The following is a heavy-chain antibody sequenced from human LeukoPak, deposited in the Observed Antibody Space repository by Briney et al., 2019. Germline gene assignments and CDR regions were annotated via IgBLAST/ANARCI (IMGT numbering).Heavy chain of an antibody. J-gene: IGHJ4*02. Sequence: LSLTCAVYGGSFSDYYMSWIRQAPGKGLEWVSYISSSGSTIYYADSVKGRFTISRDNAKNSLYLQMNSLRAEDTAVYYCAKDQGTGTTGDFDYWGQGTLVTVSS. CDR2: ISSSGSTI. CDR1: GGSFSDYY. V-gene: IGHV3-11*01. CDR3: AKDQGTGTTGDFDY. D-gene: IGHD1-1*01.